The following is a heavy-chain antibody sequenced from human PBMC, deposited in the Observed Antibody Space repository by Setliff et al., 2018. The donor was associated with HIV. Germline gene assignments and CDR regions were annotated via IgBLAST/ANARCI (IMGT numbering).Heavy chain of an antibody. CDR2: IRPNNCDT. D-gene: IGHD2-8*01. CDR3: ARHLSNSLES. CDR1: GYTFIDYF. J-gene: IGHJ4*02. Sequence: RASVKVSCKSSGYTFIDYFMHWVPQAPGQGLAWMGWIRPNNCDTNIPQRFRGRVTMTRDTSINTAYIELSGLGSDDTAVYYCARHLSNSLESWCQGTPVTVSS. V-gene: IGHV1-2*02.